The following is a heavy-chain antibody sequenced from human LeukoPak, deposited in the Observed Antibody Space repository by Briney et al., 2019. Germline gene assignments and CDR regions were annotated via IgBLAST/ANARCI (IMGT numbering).Heavy chain of an antibody. CDR3: ARVGVGVGNAMDV. V-gene: IGHV4-59*01. J-gene: IGHJ6*02. CDR1: GGSISTYY. Sequence: SETLSLTCTVSGGSISTYYWPWIRQPPGKGLEWIGYIYYSGTTNYNPSLKSRVTMSVDTSKNQFSLKLSSVTAADTAVYYCARVGVGVGNAMDVWGQGTPVTVSS. CDR2: IYYSGTT. D-gene: IGHD2-21*01.